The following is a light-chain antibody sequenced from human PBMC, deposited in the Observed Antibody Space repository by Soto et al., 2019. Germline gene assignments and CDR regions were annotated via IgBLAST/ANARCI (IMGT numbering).Light chain of an antibody. Sequence: GDRVTITCRASQGISRTLAWYQQKPGEPPKLLIYAASTLQSGVPSRFSGSGSGTDFTLTISCLQSEDFATYYCQQYYSFPFTFGGGTKVEIK. V-gene: IGKV1-8*01. CDR2: AAS. CDR1: QGISRT. CDR3: QQYYSFPFT. J-gene: IGKJ4*01.